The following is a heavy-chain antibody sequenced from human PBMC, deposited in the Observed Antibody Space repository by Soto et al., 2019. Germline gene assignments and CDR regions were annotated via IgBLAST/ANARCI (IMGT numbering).Heavy chain of an antibody. V-gene: IGHV3-23*01. CDR1: GFSFGTFA. Sequence: GGSLRLSCAASGFSFGTFAMNWVRQAPGEGLEWVSSMGGSGTMTRHADAVKGRFAISRDKSKSVVYLQMDIVSAEDKAVYYCVKCCVLKTRSGGWCNWFDPWGQGTLVTVSS. CDR2: MGGSGTMT. CDR3: VKCCVLKTRSGGWCNWFDP. J-gene: IGHJ5*02. D-gene: IGHD2-21*01.